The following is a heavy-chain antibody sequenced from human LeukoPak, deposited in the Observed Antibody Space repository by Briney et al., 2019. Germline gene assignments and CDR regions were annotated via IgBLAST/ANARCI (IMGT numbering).Heavy chain of an antibody. CDR3: ARSDCSSTSCPPSYYYYYGMDV. Sequence: PSETLSLTCTVSGGSVSSGSYYWSWIRQPPGKGLEWIGYIYYSGSTNYNPSLKSRVTISVDTSKNQFSLKLSSVTAADTAVYYCARSDCSSTSCPPSYYYYYGMDVWGQGTTVTVSS. CDR2: IYYSGST. D-gene: IGHD2-2*01. CDR1: GGSVSSGSYY. J-gene: IGHJ6*02. V-gene: IGHV4-61*01.